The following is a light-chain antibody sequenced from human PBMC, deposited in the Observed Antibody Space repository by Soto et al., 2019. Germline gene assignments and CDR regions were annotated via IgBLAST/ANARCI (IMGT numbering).Light chain of an antibody. CDR2: GAS. V-gene: IGKV3-15*01. J-gene: IGKJ2*01. CDR1: QSVSNN. CDR3: QQYNNWPPYT. Sequence: EIVMTQSPATLSVSPGERATLSCRASQSVSNNLAWYQQKPGQAPRLLIYGASTRATGIPARFSGSGSGTEFTLPVSSLQSEDFAVYYCQQYNNWPPYTFGQGTKLEIK.